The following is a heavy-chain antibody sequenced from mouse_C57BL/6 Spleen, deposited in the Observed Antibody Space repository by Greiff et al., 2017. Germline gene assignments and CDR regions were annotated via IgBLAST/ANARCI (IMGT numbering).Heavy chain of an antibody. D-gene: IGHD1-1*01. V-gene: IGHV1-80*01. CDR1: GYAFSSYW. CDR3: ARSSYYGSSYYYAMDY. Sequence: VQLQQSGAELVKPGASVKISCKASGYAFSSYWMNWVKQRPGKGLEWIGQIYPGDGDTNYNGKFKGKATLTADKSSSTAYMQLSSLTSEDSAVYFCARSSYYGSSYYYAMDYWGQGTSVTVSS. CDR2: IYPGDGDT. J-gene: IGHJ4*01.